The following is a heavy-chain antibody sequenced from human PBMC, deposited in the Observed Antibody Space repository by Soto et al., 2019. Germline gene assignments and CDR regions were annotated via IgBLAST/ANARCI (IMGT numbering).Heavy chain of an antibody. CDR2: IGSSGDTI. Sequence: GGSLRLSCAASEFTLSDYYMTWIRQAPGKGLEWISYIGSSGDTIYYADSVKGRFTFSTDSAKNSLYLQMNSLRAEDTAVYYCARVLSGGFYYYMDVWGKGTTVTVSS. CDR3: ARVLSGGFYYYMDV. CDR1: EFTLSDYY. D-gene: IGHD3-10*01. J-gene: IGHJ6*03. V-gene: IGHV3-11*01.